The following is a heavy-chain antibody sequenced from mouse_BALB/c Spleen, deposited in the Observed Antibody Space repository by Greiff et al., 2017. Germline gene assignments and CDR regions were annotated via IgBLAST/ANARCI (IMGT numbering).Heavy chain of an antibody. Sequence: VQRVESGPGLVAPSQSLSITCTVSGFSLTGYGVNWVRQPPGKGLEWLGMIWGDGSTDYNSALKSRLSISKDNSKSQVVLKMNSLQTDDTARYYCARGSTMITTKGYYAMDYWGQGTSVTVSS. CDR3: ARGSTMITTKGYYAMDY. CDR2: IWGDGST. CDR1: GFSLTGYG. J-gene: IGHJ4*01. V-gene: IGHV2-6-7*01. D-gene: IGHD2-4*01.